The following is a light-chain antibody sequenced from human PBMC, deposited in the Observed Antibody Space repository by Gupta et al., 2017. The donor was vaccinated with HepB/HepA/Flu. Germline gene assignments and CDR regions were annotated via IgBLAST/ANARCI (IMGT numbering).Light chain of an antibody. CDR2: DMS. CDR3: QQYRDWPLT. V-gene: IGKV3-15*01. Sequence: EIVTTQSPTPLSVSPGEGATLSCRASQGVSINLAWYQQKPGQAPRLLIYDMSTRAAGIPARFSGSGSGTEFTLNITGLQSEDFAIYYCQQYRDWPLTFGQGTKVE. J-gene: IGKJ1*01. CDR1: QGVSIN.